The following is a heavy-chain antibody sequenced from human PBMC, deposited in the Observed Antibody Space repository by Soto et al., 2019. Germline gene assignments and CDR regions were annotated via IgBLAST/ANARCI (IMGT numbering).Heavy chain of an antibody. J-gene: IGHJ6*02. CDR3: AHKGGRGAGMDV. CDR1: GFSVSTGGVG. D-gene: IGHD2-15*01. CDR2: IYWDDDK. Sequence: QITLKESGPTLVKPTQTLTLTCTFSGFSVSTGGVGVAWIRQPPGKALEWLALIYWDDDKRYSPFLQSRVTITKDTSKNQVVLTMTNMDPGDTATYYCAHKGGRGAGMDVWGQGTTVTVSS. V-gene: IGHV2-5*02.